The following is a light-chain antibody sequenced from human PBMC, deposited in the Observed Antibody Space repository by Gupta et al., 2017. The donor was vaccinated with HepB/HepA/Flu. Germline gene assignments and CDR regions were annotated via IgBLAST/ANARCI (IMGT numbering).Light chain of an antibody. CDR1: QSLQHSNGYNY. J-gene: IGKJ1*01. Sequence: DTVLSQSPPSLPVTPGEPASISCRSSQSLQHSNGYNYLDWYLQKPGQSPQVLIYLGSNRASGVPDRISGSGSGTDFTLTIRRVEAEDVGIYYCMQALQTPPTFGQGTKVEIK. CDR2: LGS. CDR3: MQALQTPPT. V-gene: IGKV2-28*01.